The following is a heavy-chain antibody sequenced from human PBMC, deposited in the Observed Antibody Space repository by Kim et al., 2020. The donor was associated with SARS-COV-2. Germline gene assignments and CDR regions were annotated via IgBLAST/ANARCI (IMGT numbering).Heavy chain of an antibody. D-gene: IGHD6-19*01. CDR2: ISYDGSNK. CDR1: GFTFSSYA. V-gene: IGHV3-30*04. Sequence: GGSLRLSCAASGFTFSSYAMHWVRQAPGKGLEWVAVISYDGSNKYYADSVKGRFTISRDNSKNTLYLQMNSLRAEDTAVYYCARDWGYSRGWRRGYYYG. J-gene: IGHJ6*01. CDR3: ARDWGYSRGWRRGYYYG.